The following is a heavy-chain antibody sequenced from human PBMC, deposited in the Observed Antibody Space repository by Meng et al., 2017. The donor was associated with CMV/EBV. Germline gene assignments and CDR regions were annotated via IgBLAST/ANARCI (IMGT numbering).Heavy chain of an antibody. CDR3: VRDHNWGPDY. J-gene: IGHJ4*02. CDR2: IYTNSGGT. Sequence: QVQLGQPGAGVKMPGASVKVSCQTSGYMFSDHYMHWVRQAPGQGLEWMGWIYTNSGGTHYAQKFQDRVTMTRDTSISTVYMELSRLTSDDTAVYYCVRDHNWGPDYWGQGTLVTVSS. V-gene: IGHV1-2*02. D-gene: IGHD1-1*01. CDR1: GYMFSDHY.